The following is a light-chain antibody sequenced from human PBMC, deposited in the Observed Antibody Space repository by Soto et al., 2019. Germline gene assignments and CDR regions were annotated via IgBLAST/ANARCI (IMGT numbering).Light chain of an antibody. Sequence: QSALTQPASVSGSPGQSITIPCTGTSSDVGGYNYVSWYQQYPGKAPKLIIYHVSDRPSGVSNRFSGSKSGSTASLTISGLQAEDEADYYYYSRVCTSTPHVAFGGGTKLTVL. CDR1: SSDVGGYNY. CDR3: YSRVCTSTPHVA. CDR2: HVS. V-gene: IGLV2-14*03. J-gene: IGLJ2*01.